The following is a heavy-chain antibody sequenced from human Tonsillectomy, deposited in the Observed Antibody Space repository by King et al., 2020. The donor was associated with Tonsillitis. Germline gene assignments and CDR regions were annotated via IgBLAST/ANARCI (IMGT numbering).Heavy chain of an antibody. D-gene: IGHD3-3*01. V-gene: IGHV3-49*05. CDR3: TRVVFWSGSYSGGMDV. Sequence: VQLVESGGGLVKPGRSLRLSCTASGFTFGDYTMSWFRQAPGQGLEWVGFIRSKAYGGTTEYDASVKGRFTISRDDSKRIAYLQMKSLKTEDTAVFYCTRVVFWSGSYSGGMDVWGQGTTVTVSS. J-gene: IGHJ6*02. CDR1: GFTFGDYT. CDR2: IRSKAYGGTT.